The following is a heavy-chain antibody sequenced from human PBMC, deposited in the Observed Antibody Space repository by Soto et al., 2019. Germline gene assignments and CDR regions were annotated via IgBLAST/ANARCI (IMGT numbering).Heavy chain of an antibody. V-gene: IGHV3-23*01. D-gene: IGHD4-17*01. CDR1: GFTFSNYA. J-gene: IGHJ4*02. CDR3: AKGMTSLRSGEFDY. Sequence: GGSLRLSCAASGFTFSNYAMSWVRQAPGKGLEWVSTNSGRATSTYYADSVKGRFTISRDNSKNTLYLQMNSLRVEDTAVYYCAKGMTSLRSGEFDYWGQGTLVTVSS. CDR2: NSGRATST.